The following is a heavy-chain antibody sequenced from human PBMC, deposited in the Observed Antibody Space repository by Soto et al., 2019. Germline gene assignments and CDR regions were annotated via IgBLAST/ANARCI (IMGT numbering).Heavy chain of an antibody. CDR3: AAPDSGSYWGSYYYYGMAV. CDR1: GFTVSSNY. V-gene: IGHV3-53*01. D-gene: IGHD1-26*01. J-gene: IGHJ6*02. CDR2: IYSGGST. Sequence: GGSLRLSCAASGFTVSSNYMSWVRQAPGKGLEWVSVIYSGGSTYYADSVKGRFTISRDNSKNTLYLQMNSLRAEDTAVYYCAAPDSGSYWGSYYYYGMAVWGQWTTVTVSS.